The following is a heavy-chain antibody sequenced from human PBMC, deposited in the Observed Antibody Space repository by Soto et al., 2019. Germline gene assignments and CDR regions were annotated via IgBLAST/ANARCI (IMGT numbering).Heavy chain of an antibody. CDR3: ARGNKGPGHYGPGSQGWYGP. D-gene: IGHD3-10*01. Sequence: QVQLVQSGAEVKKPGSSVKVSCKVSGGTFSSHAINWLRQAPGQGFEWMGVIIPITDTPNTAEKFQGRVTISAEKSTTTVSMELSSLTFGDTAVYFCARGNKGPGHYGPGSQGWYGPWGQGTLVTVSS. V-gene: IGHV1-69*06. J-gene: IGHJ5*02. CDR1: GGTFSSHA. CDR2: IIPITDTP.